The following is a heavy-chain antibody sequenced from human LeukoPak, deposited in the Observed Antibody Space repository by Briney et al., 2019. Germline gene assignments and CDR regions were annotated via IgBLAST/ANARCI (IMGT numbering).Heavy chain of an antibody. V-gene: IGHV1-46*01. Sequence: GASVKVSCKASGYTSTSYHVHWVRQAPGQGLEWMGIINPSSGSPTYAQNFQGRVTMTRDTSTSTVYMELSSLRSEDTAVYYCAGNLVTVNAFDIWGQGTMVTVSS. J-gene: IGHJ3*02. CDR2: INPSSGSP. D-gene: IGHD2-21*02. CDR1: GYTSTSYH. CDR3: AGNLVTVNAFDI.